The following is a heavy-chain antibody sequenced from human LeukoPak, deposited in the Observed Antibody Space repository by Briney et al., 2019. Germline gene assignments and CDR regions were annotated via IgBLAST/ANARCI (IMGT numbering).Heavy chain of an antibody. CDR1: GGSISGSSYY. D-gene: IGHD3-9*01. Sequence: LSKTLSLTCTVSGGSISGSSYYWAWIRQPPGKGLEWIASIYYTGNAFYKWSLKSRVTILVDTSKNQFSLEVDSVTATDTAMYYCARQLDTSGDYAGVFDSWGQGALVTVSS. CDR2: IYYTGNA. CDR3: ARQLDTSGDYAGVFDS. J-gene: IGHJ4*02. V-gene: IGHV4-39*01.